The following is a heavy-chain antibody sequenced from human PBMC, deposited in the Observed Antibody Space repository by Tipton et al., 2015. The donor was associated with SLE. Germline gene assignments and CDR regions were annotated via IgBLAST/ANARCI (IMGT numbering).Heavy chain of an antibody. CDR2: VCNSVST. D-gene: IGHD5-18*01. J-gene: IGHJ6*02. CDR3: ARWIPLTGINV. Sequence: TLSLTCTVSGASVSSFCWNWIRQSPGKGLEWIACVCNSVSTNYDPSLKSRGTISVDTSKNHSSLELTSVTAADTAVYYCARWIPLTGINVWGQGATVTVSS. V-gene: IGHV4-59*08. CDR1: GASVSSFC.